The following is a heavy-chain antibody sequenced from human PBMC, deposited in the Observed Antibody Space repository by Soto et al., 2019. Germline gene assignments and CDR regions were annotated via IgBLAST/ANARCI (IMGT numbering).Heavy chain of an antibody. CDR1: GYSFPSYL. D-gene: IGHD6-6*01. CDR2: IYPGDSDT. J-gene: IGHJ6*02. V-gene: IGHV5-51*01. Sequence: EALKIAFRGSGYSFPSYLSGWVPWMPGKDLEWMGIIYPGDSDTRYSPSFQGQVTISADKSLRTAYLQWTSLKASDTALYYCARTRSFTLGFYYDGMDVWGQGTTVTVSS. CDR3: ARTRSFTLGFYYDGMDV.